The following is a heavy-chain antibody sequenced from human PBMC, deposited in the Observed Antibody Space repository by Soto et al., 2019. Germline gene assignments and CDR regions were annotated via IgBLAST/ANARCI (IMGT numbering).Heavy chain of an antibody. D-gene: IGHD3-10*01. CDR3: ASGTYYYGSGPNWFDP. CDR2: IYYSGST. V-gene: IGHV4-59*01. J-gene: IGHJ5*02. CDR1: GGSISSYG. Sequence: PFAPLCLRYTVAGGSISSYGGSWIRQTQGKGLEWIGYIYYSGSTNYNPSPKSRVTISVDTSKNQFSLKLSSVTAADTAVYYCASGTYYYGSGPNWFDPWGQGTLVTVSS.